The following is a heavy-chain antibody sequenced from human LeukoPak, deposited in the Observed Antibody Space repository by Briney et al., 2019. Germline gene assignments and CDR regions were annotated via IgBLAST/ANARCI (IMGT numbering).Heavy chain of an antibody. CDR2: IGSSDSTT. V-gene: IGHV3-48*03. CDR1: GFTFRCYE. J-gene: IGHJ4*02. CDR3: ASILLWFVYDY. D-gene: IGHD3-10*01. Sequence: GALRLSCVASGFTFRCYEMDWVRPAPRKGLEWLSYIGSSDSTTHYADSVKGRFTISRDNAKNTLYLQMNCLRAEDTAVYYCASILLWFVYDYWGQGALVTVSS.